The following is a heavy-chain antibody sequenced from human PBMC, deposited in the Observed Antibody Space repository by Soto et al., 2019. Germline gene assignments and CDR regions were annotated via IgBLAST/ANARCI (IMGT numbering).Heavy chain of an antibody. CDR1: GGTFSTYP. J-gene: IGHJ1*01. CDR2: INPIFGTA. V-gene: IGHV1-69*12. CDR3: ARLPASNYEGYQH. Sequence: QVQLVQSGAEVKKPGSSVKVSCKASGGTFSTYPISWVRQAPGQGLEWMGGINPIFGTAKYAQKLPGRVTTTADESTTTAFLQLSSLTSDDPAVYSCARLPASNYEGYQHWGQGNLVTVSS. D-gene: IGHD4-4*01.